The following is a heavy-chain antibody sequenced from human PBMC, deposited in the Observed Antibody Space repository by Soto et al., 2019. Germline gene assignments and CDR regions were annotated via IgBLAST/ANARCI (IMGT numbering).Heavy chain of an antibody. CDR2: IWYDGSNK. D-gene: IGHD3-10*01. V-gene: IGHV3-33*01. CDR1: GFTFSSYG. J-gene: IGHJ6*02. Sequence: GGSLRLSCVASGFTFSSYGMHWVRQAPGKGLEWVAVIWYDGSNKYYADSVKGRFTISRDNSKNTLYLQMNSLRAEDTAVYYCARERGVYGSGSYYPPYYYYYGMDVWGQGTTVTVSS. CDR3: ARERGVYGSGSYYPPYYYYYGMDV.